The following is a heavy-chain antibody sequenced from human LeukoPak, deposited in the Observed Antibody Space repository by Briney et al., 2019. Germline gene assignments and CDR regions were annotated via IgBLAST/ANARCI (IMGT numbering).Heavy chain of an antibody. CDR2: IVVGSDNT. J-gene: IGHJ3*01. V-gene: IGHV1-58*02. CDR1: GFSFTDSA. D-gene: IGHD3-3*01. CDR3: AAAGATSIPNTFDL. Sequence: SVKVSCKASGFSFTDSAIQWVRQARGQRLEWIGWIVVGSDNTKYAKKSQERVTITRDMSSSTVYMELSSLRSEDTAVYYCAAAGATSIPNTFDLWGQGTMVTVSS.